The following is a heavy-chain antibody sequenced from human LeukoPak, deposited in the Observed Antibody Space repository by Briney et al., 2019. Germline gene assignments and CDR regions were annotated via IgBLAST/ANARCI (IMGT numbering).Heavy chain of an antibody. CDR2: INPSGGST. J-gene: IGHJ4*02. CDR3: ARVHPRSYYYDSSGYYFDY. CDR1: GYTFTSYY. Sequence: ASVKVSCKASGYTFTSYYMHWVRQAPGQGLEWMGIINPSGGSTSYAQKFQGRVTMTRDTSTSTVYMELSSLRSEDTAVYYCARVHPRSYYYDSSGYYFDYWGQGTLVTVSS. D-gene: IGHD3-22*01. V-gene: IGHV1-46*01.